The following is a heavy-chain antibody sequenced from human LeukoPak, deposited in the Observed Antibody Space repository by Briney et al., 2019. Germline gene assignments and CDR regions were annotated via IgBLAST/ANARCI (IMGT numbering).Heavy chain of an antibody. D-gene: IGHD2-2*02. CDR3: ARDREHIVVVPAAIQSYYYYYYMDV. Sequence: GGSLRLSCAASGFTFSSYSMNWVRQAQGKELEWVSYISSSSSTIYNAYSVKARSTIFIHNPKNSLYLQINSLRAEDTAVWYCARDREHIVVVPAAIQSYYYYYYMDVWGKGTTVTVAS. CDR2: ISSSSSTI. J-gene: IGHJ6*03. V-gene: IGHV3-48*04. CDR1: GFTFSSYS.